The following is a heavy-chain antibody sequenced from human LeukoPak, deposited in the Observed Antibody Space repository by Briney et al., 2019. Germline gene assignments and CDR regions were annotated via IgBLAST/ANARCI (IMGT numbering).Heavy chain of an antibody. D-gene: IGHD2-15*01. CDR2: IYYSGST. CDR3: ARWSYYFDY. Sequence: SETLSLTCTVSGGSISSSSYYWGWIRQPPGKGLEWIGSIYYSGSTYYNPSLKSQVSISIDTSKNQFSLKLTSVTAADTAVYYCARWSYYFDYWGQGTLVTVSS. V-gene: IGHV4-39*07. J-gene: IGHJ4*02. CDR1: GGSISSSSYY.